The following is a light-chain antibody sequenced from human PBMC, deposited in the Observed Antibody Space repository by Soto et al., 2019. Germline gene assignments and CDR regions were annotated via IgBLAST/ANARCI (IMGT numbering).Light chain of an antibody. CDR2: DVS. J-gene: IGLJ2*01. V-gene: IGLV2-14*01. CDR3: SSYTSGSTLMV. Sequence: QSALTQPASVSGSPGQSITISCTGTSSDVGGYNYVSWYQQHPGKAPKLMIYDVSKRPSGVSNRFSGSKSGNTASLTISGLQAEDEDEYYCSSYTSGSTLMVFGGGTKLTVL. CDR1: SSDVGGYNY.